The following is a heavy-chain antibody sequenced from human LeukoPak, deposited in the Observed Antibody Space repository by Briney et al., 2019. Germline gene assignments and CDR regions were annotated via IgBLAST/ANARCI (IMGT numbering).Heavy chain of an antibody. Sequence: SVKVSCKASGGTFSSYAISWVRQAPGQGLEWMGRIIPILGIANYAQKFQGRVTITADKSTSTAYMELSSLRSEDTAVYYCARDSGSYYYDSSGYGSGMDVWGQGTTVTVSS. V-gene: IGHV1-69*04. CDR1: GGTFSSYA. CDR3: ARDSGSYYYDSSGYGSGMDV. D-gene: IGHD3-22*01. CDR2: IIPILGIA. J-gene: IGHJ6*02.